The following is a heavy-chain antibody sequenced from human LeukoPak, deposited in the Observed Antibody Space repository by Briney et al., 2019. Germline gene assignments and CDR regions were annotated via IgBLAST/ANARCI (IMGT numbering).Heavy chain of an antibody. D-gene: IGHD1-14*01. J-gene: IGHJ5*02. CDR1: GGSISSYN. CDR3: ARSGYNENWFDP. V-gene: IGHV4-59*01. Sequence: SETLSLTCTVSGGSISSYNWSWLRQPPGKGLEWIGYIYYSGSTNYNPSLKSRVTISVDTSKNQFSLKLSSATAADTAVYYCARSGYNENWFDPWGQGTLVTVSS. CDR2: IYYSGST.